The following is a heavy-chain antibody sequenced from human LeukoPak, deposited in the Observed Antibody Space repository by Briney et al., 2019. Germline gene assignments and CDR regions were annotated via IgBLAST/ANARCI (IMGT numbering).Heavy chain of an antibody. V-gene: IGHV4-59*01. D-gene: IGHD1-26*01. CDR1: GGSISSYY. Sequence: SGTLSLTCTVSGGSISSYYWSWIRQPPGKGLEWIGYIYYSGSTNYNPSLKSRVTISVDTSKNQFSLKLSSVTAADTAVYYCARDGASSGSYNRYYFDHWGQGTLVTVSS. CDR3: ARDGASSGSYNRYYFDH. CDR2: IYYSGST. J-gene: IGHJ4*02.